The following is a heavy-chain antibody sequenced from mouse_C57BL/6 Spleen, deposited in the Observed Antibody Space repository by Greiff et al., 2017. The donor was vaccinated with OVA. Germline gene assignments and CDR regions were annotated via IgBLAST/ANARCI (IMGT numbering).Heavy chain of an antibody. J-gene: IGHJ2*01. V-gene: IGHV1-15*01. D-gene: IGHD2-12*01. CDR1: GYTFTDYE. CDR3: TRGPYDGNFDY. Sequence: QVQLQQSGAELVRPGASVTLSCKASGYTFTDYEMHWVKQTPVHGLEWIGAIDPETGGTAYNQKFKGKAILTADKSSSTAYMELRSLTSEDSAVYYCTRGPYDGNFDYWGQGTTLTVSS. CDR2: IDPETGGT.